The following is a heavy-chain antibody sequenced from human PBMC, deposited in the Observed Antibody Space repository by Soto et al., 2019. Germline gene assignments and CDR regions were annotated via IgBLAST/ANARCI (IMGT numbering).Heavy chain of an antibody. J-gene: IGHJ4*02. Sequence: QVQLVESGGGVVQPGRSLRLSCAASGFTFSSYAMHWVRQAPGKGLEWVAVISYDGSNKYYADSVKGRFTISRDNAKNTLYLQMNSLRAEDTAVYYCARGPTLTEYQLLWPLLDYWGQGTLVTVSS. D-gene: IGHD2-2*01. CDR2: ISYDGSNK. CDR3: ARGPTLTEYQLLWPLLDY. CDR1: GFTFSSYA. V-gene: IGHV3-30-3*01.